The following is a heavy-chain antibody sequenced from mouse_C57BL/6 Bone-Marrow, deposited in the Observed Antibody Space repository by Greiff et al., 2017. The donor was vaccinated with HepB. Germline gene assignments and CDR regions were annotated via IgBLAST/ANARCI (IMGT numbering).Heavy chain of an antibody. CDR1: GYSITSGYY. D-gene: IGHD2-4*01. CDR3: APHYDYAGFAY. CDR2: ISYDGSN. V-gene: IGHV3-6*01. Sequence: EVKLMESGPGLVKPSQSLSLTCSVTGYSITSGYYWNWIRQFPGNKLEWMGYISYDGSNKYNPSLKNRISITRDTSKNQFFLKLNSVTTEDTATYYGAPHYDYAGFAYWGQGALVTVSA. J-gene: IGHJ3*01.